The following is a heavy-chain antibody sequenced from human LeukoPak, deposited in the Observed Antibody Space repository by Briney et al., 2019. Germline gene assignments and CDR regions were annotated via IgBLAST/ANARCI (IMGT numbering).Heavy chain of an antibody. V-gene: IGHV4-34*01. J-gene: IGHJ4*02. CDR3: ARGHAEVVVTDY. D-gene: IGHD2-21*02. Sequence: SETLSLTCAVYGGSFSGYYWSWIRQPPGKGLEWIGGINHSGSTNYNPSLKSRVTISVDTSKNQFSLKLSSVTAADTAVYYCARGHAEVVVTDYWGQGTLVTVSS. CDR1: GGSFSGYY. CDR2: INHSGST.